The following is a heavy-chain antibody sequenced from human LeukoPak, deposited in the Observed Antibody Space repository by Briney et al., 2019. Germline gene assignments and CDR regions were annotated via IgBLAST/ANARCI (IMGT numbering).Heavy chain of an antibody. CDR2: IYYSGST. CDR1: GGSISSYY. V-gene: IGHV4-59*01. D-gene: IGHD4-23*01. Sequence: SETLSLTCTVSGGSISSYYWSWIRQPPGKGLEWIGDIYYSGSTNYNPSLKSRVTISVDTSKNQFSLKLSSVTAADTAVYYCARDSRDRWSPYWFFVLWGGGTLVTVSS. J-gene: IGHJ2*01. CDR3: ARDSRDRWSPYWFFVL.